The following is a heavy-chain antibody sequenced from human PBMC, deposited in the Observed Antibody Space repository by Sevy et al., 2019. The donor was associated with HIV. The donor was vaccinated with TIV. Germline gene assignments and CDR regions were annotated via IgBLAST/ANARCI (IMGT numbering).Heavy chain of an antibody. CDR3: ARGLGGFGFDP. Sequence: GGSLRLSCVASGFTFSSYSMNWVRQAPGKGLEWVSSISSSSSYIYYADSVKGRFTISRDNAKNSLYLQMNSLRAEDTAVYYCARGLGGFGFDPWGQGTLVTVSS. CDR1: GFTFSSYS. V-gene: IGHV3-21*01. D-gene: IGHD3-16*01. CDR2: ISSSSSYI. J-gene: IGHJ5*02.